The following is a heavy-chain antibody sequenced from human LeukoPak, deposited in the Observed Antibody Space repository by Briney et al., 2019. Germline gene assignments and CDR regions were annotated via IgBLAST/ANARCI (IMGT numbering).Heavy chain of an antibody. J-gene: IGHJ4*02. CDR3: AREPIVGATPFDY. CDR1: GYTFTSYY. CDR2: INPSGGST. V-gene: IGHV1-46*01. D-gene: IGHD1-26*01. Sequence: ASVKVSCKASGYTFTSYYMHWVRQAPGQGLEWMGIINPSGGSTNYAQKFQGRVTITADESTSTAYMELSSLRSEDTAVYYCAREPIVGATPFDYWGQGTLVTVSS.